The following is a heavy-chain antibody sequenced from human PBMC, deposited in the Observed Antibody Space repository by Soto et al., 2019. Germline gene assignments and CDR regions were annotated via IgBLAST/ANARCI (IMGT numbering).Heavy chain of an antibody. D-gene: IGHD1-7*01. Sequence: QVQLVESGGGVVQSGGSLRLSCLASGFDFSSHGMYWVRQAPGRGLEWVALISYEGSHKFYVDSLKGRFTISRDNSKHTLYLHMSSLRPEDTALYYCAKDFELPDGDYYHYGMDVWGQGTTVSVS. CDR2: ISYEGSHK. CDR3: AKDFELPDGDYYHYGMDV. V-gene: IGHV3-30*18. CDR1: GFDFSSHG. J-gene: IGHJ6*02.